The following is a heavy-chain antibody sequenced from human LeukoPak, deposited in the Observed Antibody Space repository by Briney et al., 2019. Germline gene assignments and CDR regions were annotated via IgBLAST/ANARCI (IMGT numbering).Heavy chain of an antibody. J-gene: IGHJ2*01. CDR3: ARGYGGRLGYFDL. Sequence: SGTLSLTCSVSGGSISGYFWSWIRHPPGKGLAWIALILYSGSTTYNPSLKSRVTTSVDTSKNQFSLRLSSVTAADTAVYYCARGYGGRLGYFDLWGRGTLVTVSS. CDR2: ILYSGST. D-gene: IGHD4-23*01. V-gene: IGHV4-59*01. CDR1: GGSISGYF.